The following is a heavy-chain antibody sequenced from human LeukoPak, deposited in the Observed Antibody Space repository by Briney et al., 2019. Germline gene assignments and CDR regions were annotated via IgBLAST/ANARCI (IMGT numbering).Heavy chain of an antibody. Sequence: GGSLRLSCAASGFSFNSFGMSWVRQTPGKGLEWVSSIHSRGDNTHYADSLEDRLTISRDTWKNTVYLQMNRLRVEDTATYYCARQILRGSYFYYLDVWGTGTPVTVSS. V-gene: IGHV3-23*01. CDR3: ARQILRGSYFYYLDV. D-gene: IGHD3-10*01. J-gene: IGHJ6*03. CDR2: IHSRGDNT. CDR1: GFSFNSFG.